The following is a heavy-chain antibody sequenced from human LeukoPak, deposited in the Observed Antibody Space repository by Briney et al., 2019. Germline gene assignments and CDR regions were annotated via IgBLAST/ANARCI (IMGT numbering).Heavy chain of an antibody. Sequence: SQALSLTCAISGDIVSNNIATWNWVRQSPSRGLEWLGRTYYRSKWYDDYAVSVKSRITINPDTSLNQFSLHLNSVTPEDTAVYYCVRYSSAPRVFDYWGQGTLVTVSS. D-gene: IGHD6-19*01. CDR2: TYYRSKWYD. CDR1: GDIVSNNIAT. J-gene: IGHJ4*02. CDR3: VRYSSAPRVFDY. V-gene: IGHV6-1*01.